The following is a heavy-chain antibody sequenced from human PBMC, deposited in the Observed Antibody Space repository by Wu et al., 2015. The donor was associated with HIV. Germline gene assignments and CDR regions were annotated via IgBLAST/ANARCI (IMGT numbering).Heavy chain of an antibody. D-gene: IGHD3-9*01. CDR1: GGTFSSYA. Sequence: QVQLVQSGAEVKKPGSSVKVSCKASGGTFSSYAIGWVRQAPGQGLEWMGRIIPIFGTANYAQKFQGRVTITADESTSTAYMELSSLRSEDTAVYYCASVLRYFDWPPGGMDVWGQGTTVTVSS. CDR3: ASVLRYFDWPPGGMDV. V-gene: IGHV1-69*13. CDR2: IIPIFGTA. J-gene: IGHJ6*02.